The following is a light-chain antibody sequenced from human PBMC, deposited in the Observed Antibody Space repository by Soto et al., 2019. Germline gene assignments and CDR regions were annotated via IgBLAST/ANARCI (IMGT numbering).Light chain of an antibody. CDR1: QSVSSY. Sequence: EIVLTQSPATLSLSPGERATLSCRASQSVSSYLAWYQQKPGQAPRLLIYDASNRATGIPARFSGSGSGTDFTLTISSLEPEDFAVYYCQQRSTWGATVGPGTKVDIK. V-gene: IGKV3-11*01. CDR3: QQRSTWGAT. J-gene: IGKJ3*01. CDR2: DAS.